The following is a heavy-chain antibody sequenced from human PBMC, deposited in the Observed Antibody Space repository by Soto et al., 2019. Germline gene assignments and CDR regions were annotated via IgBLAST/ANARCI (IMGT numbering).Heavy chain of an antibody. D-gene: IGHD6-19*01. Sequence: GSLRLSCAASGFTFSSYAMSWVRQAPGKGLEWVSAISGSGGSTYYADSVKGRFTISRDNSKNTLYLQMNSLRAEDTAVYYCVKNEQWLVFRYNWFDPWGQGTLVTVSS. V-gene: IGHV3-23*01. J-gene: IGHJ5*02. CDR1: GFTFSSYA. CDR2: ISGSGGST. CDR3: VKNEQWLVFRYNWFDP.